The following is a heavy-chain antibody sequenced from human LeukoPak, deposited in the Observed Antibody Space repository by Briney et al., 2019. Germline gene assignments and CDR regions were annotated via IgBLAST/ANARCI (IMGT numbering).Heavy chain of an antibody. CDR2: INTYNGNT. D-gene: IGHD1-26*01. CDR1: GYTFTNYG. Sequence: ASVKVSCKASGYTFTNYGITWMRQAPGQGLEWMGWINTYNGNTNYAQKLQGRATITTDTSTSTAYMELRSLRSDGTAVFYCARDLVDGVGAPGAYWGQGALVTVSS. V-gene: IGHV1-18*01. J-gene: IGHJ4*02. CDR3: ARDLVDGVGAPGAY.